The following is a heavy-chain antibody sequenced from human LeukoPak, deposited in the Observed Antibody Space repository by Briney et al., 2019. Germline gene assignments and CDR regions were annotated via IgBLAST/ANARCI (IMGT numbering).Heavy chain of an antibody. D-gene: IGHD5-12*01. CDR1: GGSFSGYY. V-gene: IGHV4-34*01. Sequence: SETLSLTCAVYGGSFSGYYWSWIRQPPGKGLEWIGEINHSGSTNYNPSLKSRVTISVDTSKNQFSLKLSSVTAADTAVYYCARAPRRMALKFDYWGQGTLVTVSS. J-gene: IGHJ4*02. CDR2: INHSGST. CDR3: ARAPRRMALKFDY.